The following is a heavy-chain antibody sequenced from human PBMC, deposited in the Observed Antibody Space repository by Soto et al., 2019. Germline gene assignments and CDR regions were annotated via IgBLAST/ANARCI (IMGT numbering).Heavy chain of an antibody. CDR1: GFTFSSYG. J-gene: IGHJ2*01. CDR2: IWYDGSNK. Sequence: QVQLVESGGGVVQPGRSLRLSCAASGFTFSSYGMHWVRQAPGKGLEWVAVIWYDGSNKYYADSVKGRFTISRDNCKNTRYLKMNSLRAEDTAVYYCARVHSSWDWYFDLWGRGTLVTVSS. CDR3: ARVHSSWDWYFDL. V-gene: IGHV3-33*01. D-gene: IGHD6-19*01.